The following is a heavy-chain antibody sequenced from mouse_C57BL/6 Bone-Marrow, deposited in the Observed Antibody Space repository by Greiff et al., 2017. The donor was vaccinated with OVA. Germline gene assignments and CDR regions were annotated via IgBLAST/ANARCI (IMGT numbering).Heavy chain of an antibody. CDR1: GFTFSDYY. V-gene: IGHV5-12*01. Sequence: EVKLVESGGGLVQPGGSLKLSCAASGFTFSDYYMYWVRQTPEKRLEWVAYISNGGGSTYYPDTVKGRFTISRDNAKNTLYLQMSRLKSEDTAMYYCARHDGYYDYYAMDYWAQGTSVTVSS. CDR3: ARHDGYYDYYAMDY. J-gene: IGHJ4*01. D-gene: IGHD2-3*01. CDR2: ISNGGGST.